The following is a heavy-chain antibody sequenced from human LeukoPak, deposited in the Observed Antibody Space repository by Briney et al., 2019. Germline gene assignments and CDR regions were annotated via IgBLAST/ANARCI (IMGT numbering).Heavy chain of an antibody. V-gene: IGHV3-23*01. Sequence: GGSLRLSCAASGFTVSSNYMTWVRQAPGQGLEWVSEISGSGESTYYGDSVKGRFTISRDNSKNTLYLQMNSLRAGDTAIYYCTREHWDFDYWGQGTLVTVSS. CDR3: TREHWDFDY. CDR2: ISGSGEST. D-gene: IGHD7-27*01. CDR1: GFTVSSNY. J-gene: IGHJ4*02.